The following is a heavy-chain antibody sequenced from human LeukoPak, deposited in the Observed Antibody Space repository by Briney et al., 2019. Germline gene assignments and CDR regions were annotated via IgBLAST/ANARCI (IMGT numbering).Heavy chain of an antibody. D-gene: IGHD4-17*01. Sequence: GGSLRLPCAASGFTFSSYSMNWVRQAPGKGLEWVSSISSSSSYIYYADSVKGRFTISRDNAKNSLYLQMNSLRAEDTAVYYCARDDAYWTTVTSTGAFDIWGQGTMVTVSS. CDR3: ARDDAYWTTVTSTGAFDI. V-gene: IGHV3-21*01. J-gene: IGHJ3*02. CDR2: ISSSSSYI. CDR1: GFTFSSYS.